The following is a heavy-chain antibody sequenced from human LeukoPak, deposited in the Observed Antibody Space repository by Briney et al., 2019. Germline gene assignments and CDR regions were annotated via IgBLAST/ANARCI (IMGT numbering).Heavy chain of an antibody. Sequence: KAGGSLRLSCAASGFTFSNAYMNWVRQAPGKGLEWVGRIKPKTDGETTEYAAPVKDRFSISRDDSKSMMYLQMNSLKTEDTAVYYCEVPGYWDYWGQGTLVTVSS. CDR3: EVPGYWDY. V-gene: IGHV3-15*07. CDR2: IKPKTDGETT. D-gene: IGHD4/OR15-4a*01. J-gene: IGHJ4*02. CDR1: GFTFSNAY.